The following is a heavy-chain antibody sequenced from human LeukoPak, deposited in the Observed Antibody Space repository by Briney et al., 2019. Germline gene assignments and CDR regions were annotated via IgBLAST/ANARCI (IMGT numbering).Heavy chain of an antibody. CDR3: ARWNLGGYYGFHDAFDI. CDR2: IYTSGST. V-gene: IGHV4-4*07. J-gene: IGHJ3*02. Sequence: SETLSLTCTVSGGSISSYYWSWIRQPAGKGLEWIGRIYTSGSTNYNPSLKSRVTMSVDTSKNQFSLKLSSVTAADTAVYYCARWNLGGYYGFHDAFDIWGQRTTVTVSS. CDR1: GGSISSYY. D-gene: IGHD3-22*01.